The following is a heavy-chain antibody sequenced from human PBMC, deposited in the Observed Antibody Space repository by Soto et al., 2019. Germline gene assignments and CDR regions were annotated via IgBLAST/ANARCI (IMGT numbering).Heavy chain of an antibody. CDR3: ARGGYHLLTTLDY. J-gene: IGHJ4*02. D-gene: IGHD2-2*01. Sequence: PSETLSLTCTVSGGSISSYYWSWIRQPPGKGLEWIGYIYYSGSTNYNPSLKSRVTISVDTSKNQFSLKLSSVTAADTAVYYCARGGYHLLTTLDYWGQGTMVTVSS. V-gene: IGHV4-59*01. CDR2: IYYSGST. CDR1: GGSISSYY.